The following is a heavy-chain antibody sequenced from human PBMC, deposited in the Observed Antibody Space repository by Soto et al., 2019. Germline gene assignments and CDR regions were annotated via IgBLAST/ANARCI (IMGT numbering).Heavy chain of an antibody. CDR2: ISYDGSNK. J-gene: IGHJ4*02. V-gene: IGHV3-30*18. CDR1: GFTFSSHG. CDR3: VKDLYSGSSHPDY. D-gene: IGHD1-26*01. Sequence: HPGGSLRLSCVASGFTFSSHGMHWVRQAPGKGLEWVAVISYDGSNKYYADSVKGRFTISRDNSKNTLYLQMNSLRAEDTAVYYCVKDLYSGSSHPDYWGQGTLVTVSS.